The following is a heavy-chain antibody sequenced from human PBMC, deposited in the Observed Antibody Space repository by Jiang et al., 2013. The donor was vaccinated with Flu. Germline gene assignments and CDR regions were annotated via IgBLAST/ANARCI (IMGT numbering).Heavy chain of an antibody. CDR3: ARGGGRADT. CDR1: GGSISTYY. V-gene: IGHV4-59*01. D-gene: IGHD5-18*01. CDR2: IDYIGSS. Sequence: PGLVKPSETLSLTCTVSGGSISTYYWSWIRQPPGKGLEWVGYIDYIGSSNYNPSLKSRLTLSLDTSKNQFSLKLSSVTAADTAVYFCARGGGRADTWGQGTLVTVSS. J-gene: IGHJ4*02.